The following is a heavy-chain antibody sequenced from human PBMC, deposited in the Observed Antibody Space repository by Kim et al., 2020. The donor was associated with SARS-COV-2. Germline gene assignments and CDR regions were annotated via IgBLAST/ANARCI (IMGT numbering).Heavy chain of an antibody. CDR3: ATVTAAWDFDA. Sequence: GGSLRLSCAASGFTFSSHWMHWVRQTPGKGLMWVSRINSDGTITSYADSVKGRFTVSRDNSKNTLYLQMHGLTAEDTAVYYCATVTAAWDFDAWGRGTL. D-gene: IGHD4-17*01. CDR1: GFTFSSHW. V-gene: IGHV3-74*03. CDR2: INSDGTIT. J-gene: IGHJ2*01.